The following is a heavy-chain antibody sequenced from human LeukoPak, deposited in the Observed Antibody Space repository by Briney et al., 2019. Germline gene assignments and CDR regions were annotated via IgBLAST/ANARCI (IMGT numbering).Heavy chain of an antibody. CDR2: IYHSGST. D-gene: IGHD6-13*01. CDR3: ARLVAATGNFDY. V-gene: IGHV4-30-2*01. J-gene: IGHJ4*02. CDR1: GGSISSGGYS. Sequence: SETLSLTCAVSGGSISSGGYSWSWIRQPPGKGLEWIGYIYHSGSTYYNPSLKSRVTISVDRSKNQFSLKLSSVTAADTAVYYRARLVAATGNFDYWGQGTLVTVSS.